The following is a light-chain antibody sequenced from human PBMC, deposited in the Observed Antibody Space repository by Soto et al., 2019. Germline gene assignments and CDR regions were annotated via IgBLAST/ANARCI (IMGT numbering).Light chain of an antibody. CDR1: QSISSW. Sequence: DIQMTQSPSTLSASVGDRVTITCRASQSISSWLAWYQQKPGKAPKLLIYKASSLESGVPSRFSGSGSGTEITLTISILQPDDFATYYCQQYNSYPWTFGQGTKVEIK. J-gene: IGKJ1*01. CDR3: QQYNSYPWT. V-gene: IGKV1-5*03. CDR2: KAS.